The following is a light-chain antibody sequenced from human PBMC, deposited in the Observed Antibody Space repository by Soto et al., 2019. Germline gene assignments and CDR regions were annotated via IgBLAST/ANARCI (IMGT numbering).Light chain of an antibody. CDR2: DAS. V-gene: IGKV3-11*01. CDR3: LQRRYWPLLS. CDR1: QSVNNY. Sequence: EIVLTQSPATLSLSPGERATLSCRASQSVNNYLAWYQQKPGQAPRLLIYDASNRATGIPARFSGSGSGTDFTLTISSLEPEDFAVYWCLQRRYWPLLSFGPGTKVDIK. J-gene: IGKJ3*01.